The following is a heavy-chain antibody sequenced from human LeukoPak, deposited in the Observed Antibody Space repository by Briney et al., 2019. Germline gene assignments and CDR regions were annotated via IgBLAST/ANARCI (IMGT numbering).Heavy chain of an antibody. Sequence: PGGSLRLSCAASGFTFSSFGMHWVRPAPGKGLEWVAFIRYDGSNQYYADSVKGRFTISRDNSKNTLYLQMDSLRAEDTAVYYCAKVLEYLRQPFYYMDVWGKGTTVTVSS. CDR3: AKVLEYLRQPFYYMDV. D-gene: IGHD3-3*01. V-gene: IGHV3-30*02. CDR1: GFTFSSFG. J-gene: IGHJ6*03. CDR2: IRYDGSNQ.